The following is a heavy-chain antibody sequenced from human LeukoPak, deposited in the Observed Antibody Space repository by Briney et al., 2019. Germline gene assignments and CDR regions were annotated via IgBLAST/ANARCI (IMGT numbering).Heavy chain of an antibody. CDR3: AETYSSSSGAPIDY. CDR2: IYYSGST. V-gene: IGHV4-39*01. D-gene: IGHD6-6*01. J-gene: IGHJ4*02. Sequence: PSETLSLTCTVSGGSISSSSYYWGWIRQPPGKGLEWIGSIYYSGSTYYNPSLKSRVTISVDTSKNQFSLKLSSVTAADTAVYYCAETYSSSSGAPIDYWGQGTLVTVSS. CDR1: GGSISSSSYY.